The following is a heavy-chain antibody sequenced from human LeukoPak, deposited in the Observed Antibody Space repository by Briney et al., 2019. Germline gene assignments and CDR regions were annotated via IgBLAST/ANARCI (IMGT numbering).Heavy chain of an antibody. V-gene: IGHV3-21*01. CDR3: ARDPHRLWTGAFDI. CDR1: GFTFSSYG. D-gene: IGHD3/OR15-3a*01. Sequence: GGSLRLSCAASGFTFSSYGMSWVRQAPGKGLEWVSSISSSSSYIYYADSVKGRFTISRDNAKNSLYLQMNSLRAEDTAVYYCARDPHRLWTGAFDIWGQGTMVTVSS. J-gene: IGHJ3*02. CDR2: ISSSSSYI.